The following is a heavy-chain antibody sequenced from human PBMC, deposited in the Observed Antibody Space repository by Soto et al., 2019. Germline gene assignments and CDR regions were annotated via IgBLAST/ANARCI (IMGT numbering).Heavy chain of an antibody. J-gene: IGHJ5*02. CDR2: ISGSGGST. CDR3: AKDHSLLVVYAIQAWFDP. Sequence: PGGSLRLSCAASGFTFSSYAISWVRQAPGKGLEWVSAISGSGGSTYYADSVKGRFTISRHNSKNTLYLQMNSLRAEDTAVYYCAKDHSLLVVYAIQAWFDPWGQGTLVTVSS. D-gene: IGHD2-8*01. CDR1: GFTFSSYA. V-gene: IGHV3-23*01.